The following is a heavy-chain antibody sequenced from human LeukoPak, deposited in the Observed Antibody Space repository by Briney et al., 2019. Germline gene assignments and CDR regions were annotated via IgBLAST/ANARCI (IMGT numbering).Heavy chain of an antibody. CDR1: GGSISSSNYY. Sequence: RPSETLSLTCTVSGGSISSSNYYWGWIRQPPGKGLEWIGSIYYSGSTYYNPSLKSRVTISVDTSKNQFSLKLSSVTAADTAVYYCARLALSITMVRVLDAFDIWGQGTMVTVSS. CDR2: IYYSGST. D-gene: IGHD3-10*01. J-gene: IGHJ3*02. V-gene: IGHV4-39*01. CDR3: ARLALSITMVRVLDAFDI.